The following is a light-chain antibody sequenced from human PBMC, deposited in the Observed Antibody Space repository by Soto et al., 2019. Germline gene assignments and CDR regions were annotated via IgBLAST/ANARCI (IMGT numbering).Light chain of an antibody. V-gene: IGKV1-5*01. Sequence: DIQRTHSPSSLPSAVGGRCTITCRASQSISSYLNWYQQKPGKAPKLLIYAASSLQSGVPSRFSGSRSGTEFTLTISSLQPDDFATYYCQQYNNFSPWPFGQGTKVDI. CDR3: QQYNNFSPWP. CDR1: QSISSY. J-gene: IGKJ1*01. CDR2: AAS.